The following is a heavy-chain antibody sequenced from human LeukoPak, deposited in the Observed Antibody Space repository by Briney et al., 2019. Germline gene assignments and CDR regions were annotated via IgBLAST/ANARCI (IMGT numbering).Heavy chain of an antibody. J-gene: IGHJ1*01. Sequence: GSLRLSCAASGFTFSSYSMNWVRQAPGKGLEWVSYIGAAGSTIYYADSVKGRHTISRDNAKNTLFLQMNSLRAEDTAVYYCARGGSTYFQHWGQGTLVTVSS. CDR1: GFTFSSYS. D-gene: IGHD5/OR15-5a*01. CDR3: ARGGSTYFQH. V-gene: IGHV3-48*01. CDR2: IGAAGSTI.